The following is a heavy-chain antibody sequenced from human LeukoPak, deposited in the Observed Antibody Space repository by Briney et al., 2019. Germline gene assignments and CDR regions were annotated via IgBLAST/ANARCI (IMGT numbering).Heavy chain of an antibody. CDR1: GFTFSSYW. V-gene: IGHV3-74*01. D-gene: IGHD6-19*01. CDR3: ARGSVAGTGYFDY. J-gene: IGHJ4*02. Sequence: GGSLRLSRAASGFTFSSYWMHWVRQAPGKGLVWVSRINSDGSSTSYADSVKGRFTISRDNAKNTLYLQMNSLRAEDTAVYYCARGSVAGTGYFDYWGQGTLVTVSS. CDR2: INSDGSST.